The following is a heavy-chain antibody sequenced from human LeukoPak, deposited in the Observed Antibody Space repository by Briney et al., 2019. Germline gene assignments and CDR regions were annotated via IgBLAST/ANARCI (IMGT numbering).Heavy chain of an antibody. CDR1: GFTFSNAW. CDR3: TTLTTINVHGDY. V-gene: IGHV3-15*01. CDR2: IKSKTDGGTT. Sequence: KPGGSLRLSCAASGFTFSNAWMSWVRQAPGKGLEWVGRIKSKTDGGTTDYAAPVKGRFTISRDDSKKMLYLQMDGLRTEDTAVYYCTTLTTINVHGDYWGQGTLVTVSS. J-gene: IGHJ4*02. D-gene: IGHD1-1*01.